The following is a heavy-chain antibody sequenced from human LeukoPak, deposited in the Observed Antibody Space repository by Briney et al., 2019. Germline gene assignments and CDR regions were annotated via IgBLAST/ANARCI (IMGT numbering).Heavy chain of an antibody. J-gene: IGHJ5*02. CDR3: ARDLGSGWYGSWFDP. V-gene: IGHV4-59*01. CDR2: IYYSGST. Sequence: SETLSLTCTVSGGSISSYYWSWIRQPLGKGLEWIGYIYYSGSTNYNPSLKSRVTISVDTSKDQFSLKLSSVTAADTAVYYCARDLGSGWYGSWFDPWGQGTLVTVSS. CDR1: GGSISSYY. D-gene: IGHD6-19*01.